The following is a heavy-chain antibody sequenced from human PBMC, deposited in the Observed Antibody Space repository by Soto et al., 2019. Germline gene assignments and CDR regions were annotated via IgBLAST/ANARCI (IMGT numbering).Heavy chain of an antibody. Sequence: ASVKVSCKASGYTFTSYGISWVRQAPGQGLEWMGWISAYNGNTNYAQKLQGRVTMTTDTSTSTAYMELRSLRSDDTAVYYCARDYYYGSGSYRPNDYWGQGTLVTVSS. J-gene: IGHJ4*02. CDR3: ARDYYYGSGSYRPNDY. V-gene: IGHV1-18*01. CDR1: GYTFTSYG. CDR2: ISAYNGNT. D-gene: IGHD3-10*01.